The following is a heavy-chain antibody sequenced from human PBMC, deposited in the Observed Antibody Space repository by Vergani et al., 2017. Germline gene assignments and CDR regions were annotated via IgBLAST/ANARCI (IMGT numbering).Heavy chain of an antibody. V-gene: IGHV3-48*03. J-gene: IGHJ4*02. CDR3: ARGAYSSSSIDY. D-gene: IGHD6-6*01. Sequence: EVQLVESGGGLVQPGGSLRLSCAASGFTFSSYEMNWVRQAPGKGLEWVSYISSSGSTIYYADSVKGRFTISRDNAKNSLYLQMNSLRAEGTAVYYCARGAYSSSSIDYWGQGTLVTVSS. CDR2: ISSSGSTI. CDR1: GFTFSSYE.